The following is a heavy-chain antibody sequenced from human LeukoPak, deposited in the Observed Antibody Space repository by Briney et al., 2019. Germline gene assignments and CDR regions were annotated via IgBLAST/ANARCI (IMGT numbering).Heavy chain of an antibody. V-gene: IGHV4-59*08. D-gene: IGHD6-25*01. CDR3: ARRIAASDAFDY. CDR2: IYYSGST. Sequence: PSETLSLTCTVSGGSISSYYWSWIRQPPGKGLEWLAYIYYSGSTNYSPSLKSRVTMSVDTSKNQFSLSLTSVTAAHTAVYYCARRIAASDAFDYWGRGTLVTVSS. J-gene: IGHJ4*02. CDR1: GGSISSYY.